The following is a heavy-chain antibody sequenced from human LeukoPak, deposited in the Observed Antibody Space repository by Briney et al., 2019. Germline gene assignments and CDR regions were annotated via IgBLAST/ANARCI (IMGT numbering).Heavy chain of an antibody. CDR1: GFTFDDYA. V-gene: IGHV3-9*01. D-gene: IGHD4-17*01. CDR3: AKGDLYGDYVSWFDP. Sequence: GRSLRLSCAASGFTFDDYAMHWVRQAPGKGLEWVSGISWNSGSIGYADSVKGRFTISRDNAKNSLYLQMNSLRAEDTALYYCAKGDLYGDYVSWFDPWGQEPWSPSPQ. CDR2: ISWNSGSI. J-gene: IGHJ5*02.